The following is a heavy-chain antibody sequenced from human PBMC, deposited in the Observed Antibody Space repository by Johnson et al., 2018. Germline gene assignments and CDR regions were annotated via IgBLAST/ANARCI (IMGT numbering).Heavy chain of an antibody. CDR2: ISYDGSAK. Sequence: VQLVESGGGVVQPGTSLRLSCAASGFTFSNYVMHWVRQAPGKGLEWVSVISYDGSAKYYADSVKGRLTISRDNSMNTLYLQVNSLRAEDTAGFSCARAPSSVHYYAAFDSWGQGTTVTVSS. CDR1: GFTFSNYV. J-gene: IGHJ3*02. CDR3: ARAPSSVHYYAAFDS. V-gene: IGHV3-30-3*01. D-gene: IGHD1-26*01.